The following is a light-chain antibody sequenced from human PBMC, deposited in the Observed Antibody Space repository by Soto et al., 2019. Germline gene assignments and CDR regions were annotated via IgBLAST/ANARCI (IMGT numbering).Light chain of an antibody. CDR1: QSNSSW. J-gene: IGKJ3*01. CDR3: QQYNTYST. V-gene: IGKV1-5*03. CDR2: KAS. Sequence: DIQMTQSPSTLSASVGDRVTITCRASQSNSSWLAWYQQKPGKAPKLLIYKASTLESGVPSRFSGSGSGTEFTLTISSLQPDDFATYYCQQYNTYSTFGPGTKVDIK.